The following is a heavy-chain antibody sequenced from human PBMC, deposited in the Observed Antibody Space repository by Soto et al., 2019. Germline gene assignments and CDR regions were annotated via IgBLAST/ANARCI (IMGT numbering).Heavy chain of an antibody. CDR3: ARHYYDFWSGYFRSYYYYMDV. CDR2: IYYSGST. CDR1: GGSISSSSYY. V-gene: IGHV4-39*01. Sequence: SETLSLTCTVSGGSISSSSYYWGWIRQPPGKGLEWIGSIYYSGSTYYNPSLKSRVTISVDTSKNQFSLKLSSLTAADTAVYYCARHYYDFWSGYFRSYYYYMDVWGKGTTVTVSS. J-gene: IGHJ6*03. D-gene: IGHD3-3*01.